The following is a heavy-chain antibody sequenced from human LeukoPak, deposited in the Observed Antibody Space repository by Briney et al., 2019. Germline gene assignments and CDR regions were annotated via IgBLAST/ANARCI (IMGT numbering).Heavy chain of an antibody. CDR3: ARDCSSTSCRYYMDV. CDR2: INPSGGST. D-gene: IGHD2-2*01. V-gene: IGHV1-46*01. Sequence: GASVKVSYKASGYTFTGYYMHWVRQASGQGLEWMGIINPSGGSTSYAQKFQGRVTMTRDMSTSTVYMELSSLRSEDTAVYYCARDCSSTSCRYYMDVWGKGTTVTVSS. J-gene: IGHJ6*03. CDR1: GYTFTGYY.